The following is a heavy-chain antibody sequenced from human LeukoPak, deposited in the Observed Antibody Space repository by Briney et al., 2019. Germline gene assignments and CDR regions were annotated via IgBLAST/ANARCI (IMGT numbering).Heavy chain of an antibody. CDR3: ARDLRHYDSSGYPYYFDY. V-gene: IGHV3-30-3*01. CDR1: GVTFTAYA. J-gene: IGHJ4*02. D-gene: IGHD3-22*01. Sequence: PGGSLRLSCAASGVTFTAYAMHWVRQAPGKGLEWVAVISYDGSNKYYADSVKGRFTISRDNSKNTLYLQMNSLRAEDTAVYYCARDLRHYDSSGYPYYFDYWGQGTLVTVSS. CDR2: ISYDGSNK.